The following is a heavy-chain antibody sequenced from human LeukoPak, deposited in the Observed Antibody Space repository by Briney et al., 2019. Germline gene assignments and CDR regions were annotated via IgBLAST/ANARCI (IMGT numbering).Heavy chain of an antibody. CDR3: ARASDRQWATILFDH. D-gene: IGHD5-12*01. Sequence: PSETLSLTCTVSGGSISTDNCYWGWIRQPPGKGLEWIGSIYYNGNTYYNPSLKSRVTISVDTSKNQFSLKVNSVTAADTAVYHCARASDRQWATILFDHWGQGTLVTVSS. CDR1: GGSISTDNCY. V-gene: IGHV4-39*07. CDR2: IYYNGNT. J-gene: IGHJ4*02.